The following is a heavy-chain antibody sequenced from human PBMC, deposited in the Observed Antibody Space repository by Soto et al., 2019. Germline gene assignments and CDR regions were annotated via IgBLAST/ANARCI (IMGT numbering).Heavy chain of an antibody. CDR1: GGSFSGYY. V-gene: IGHV4-34*01. CDR3: ARRPASHIAARHFDY. Sequence: SETLSLTCAVYGGSFSGYYWSWIRQPPGKGLEWIGEINHSGSTNYNPTLKGRVTISVDTSKNQFSLKLSSVTAADTAVYYCARRPASHIAARHFDYWGQGTLVTVSS. CDR2: INHSGST. D-gene: IGHD6-6*01. J-gene: IGHJ4*02.